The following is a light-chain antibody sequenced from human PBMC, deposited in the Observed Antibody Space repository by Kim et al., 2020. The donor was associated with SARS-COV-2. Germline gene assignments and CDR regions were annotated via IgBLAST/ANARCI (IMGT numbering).Light chain of an antibody. CDR3: QVWDSPSDLWV. J-gene: IGLJ3*02. CDR2: ADS. CDR1: ISGADS. V-gene: IGLV3-21*03. Sequence: APGKKATMTCGGDISGADSVHWYQQKPGQAPVVVIYADSDGPSGIPERCSGSKSGDTATLAISRVAAGDEADYYCQVWDSPSDLWVFGGGTQLTVL.